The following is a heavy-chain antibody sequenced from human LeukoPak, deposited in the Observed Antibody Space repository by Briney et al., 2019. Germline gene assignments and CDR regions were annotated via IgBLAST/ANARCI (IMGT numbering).Heavy chain of an antibody. CDR3: ATGGTWDLDY. Sequence: GRSLRLSCAASGFSFITYWMTWVRQAPGKGLEWVASIKPDGSEKFYVDSVEGRFTISRDNARNSLFLQMNSLRAEDTALYYCATGGTWDLDYWGQGTLVTVSS. J-gene: IGHJ4*02. CDR2: IKPDGSEK. D-gene: IGHD1-1*01. CDR1: GFSFITYW. V-gene: IGHV3-7*01.